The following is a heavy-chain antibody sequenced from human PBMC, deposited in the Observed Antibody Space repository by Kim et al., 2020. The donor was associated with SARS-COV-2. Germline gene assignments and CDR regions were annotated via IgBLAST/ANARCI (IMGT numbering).Heavy chain of an antibody. CDR3: ATGGGPGGGYAFDI. Sequence: AASVQGRFTIPRDNSKDTLYLQMTSLRAEDTAVYYCATGGGPGGGYAFDIWGQGTMVTVSS. V-gene: IGHV3-23*01. J-gene: IGHJ3*02. D-gene: IGHD3-16*01.